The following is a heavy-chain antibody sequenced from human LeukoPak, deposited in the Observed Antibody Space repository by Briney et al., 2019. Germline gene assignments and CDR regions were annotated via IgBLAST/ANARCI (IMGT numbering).Heavy chain of an antibody. J-gene: IGHJ4*02. CDR2: ISWDGSDT. D-gene: IGHD3-22*01. CDR1: GFTFDDYS. CDR3: AKDIFASSSGYYGCPDY. Sequence: GGSLRLSCAASGFTFDDYSMHWVRQAPGKGLEWISLISWDGSDTYYADSVKGRFIISRDNSKNSLFLHMNSLRSEDTALYYCAKDIFASSSGYYGCPDYWGQGTLVTVSS. V-gene: IGHV3-43*01.